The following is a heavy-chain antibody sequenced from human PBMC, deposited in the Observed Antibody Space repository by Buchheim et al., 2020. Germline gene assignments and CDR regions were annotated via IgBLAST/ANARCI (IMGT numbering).Heavy chain of an antibody. CDR2: LNPNSGGT. V-gene: IGHV1-2*06. CDR1: GYTFTGYY. D-gene: IGHD3-10*01. J-gene: IGHJ3*02. CDR3: ARKVYGSGSYLTPDDAFDI. Sequence: QVQLVQSGAEVKKPGASVKVSCKASGYTFTGYYMHWVRQAPGQGLEWMGRLNPNSGGTNYAQKFQGRVTMTRDTSISTAYMELSRLRSDDTAVYYCARKVYGSGSYLTPDDAFDIWGQGT.